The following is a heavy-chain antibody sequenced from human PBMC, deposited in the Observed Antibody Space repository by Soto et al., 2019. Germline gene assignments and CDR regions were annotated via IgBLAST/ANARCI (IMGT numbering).Heavy chain of an antibody. Sequence: QLQLQESGPGLVKPSETLSLTCTVSGGSISSSSYYWGWIRQPPGKGLEWIGSIYYSGSTYYNPSLKSRVTISVDTSKDQFSLKLSSVTAADTAVYYCASYQGSLIGFFDYWGQGTLVTVSS. CDR2: IYYSGST. CDR3: ASYQGSLIGFFDY. CDR1: GGSISSSSYY. J-gene: IGHJ4*02. D-gene: IGHD1-26*01. V-gene: IGHV4-39*01.